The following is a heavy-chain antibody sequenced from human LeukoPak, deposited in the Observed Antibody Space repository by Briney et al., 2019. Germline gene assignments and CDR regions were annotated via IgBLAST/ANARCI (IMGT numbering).Heavy chain of an antibody. D-gene: IGHD5-24*01. Sequence: PGGSLRLSCAASGFTVSSNYMTWVRQAPGKGLEWVSLIHRGGSTYYADSVKGRFTISRDNSKNTVDLQMNNLRTEDTAVYYCARSGAEWLQFYCDYWGQGTLVTVSS. CDR3: ARSGAEWLQFYCDY. CDR2: IHRGGST. CDR1: GFTVSSNY. V-gene: IGHV3-66*01. J-gene: IGHJ4*02.